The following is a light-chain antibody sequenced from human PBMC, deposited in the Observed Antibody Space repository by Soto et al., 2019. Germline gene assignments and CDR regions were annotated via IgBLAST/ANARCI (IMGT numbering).Light chain of an antibody. Sequence: EIVLTQSPGTLSLSPGERATLSCRASQSVSNYLAWYQQKPGQAPRLLIYGASSRATGIPDRFSGSGSGTDFTLTISRLEPEDFAVYYCQQYGSSPQFGQGTKVDI. CDR1: QSVSNY. CDR3: QQYGSSPQ. CDR2: GAS. J-gene: IGKJ1*01. V-gene: IGKV3-20*01.